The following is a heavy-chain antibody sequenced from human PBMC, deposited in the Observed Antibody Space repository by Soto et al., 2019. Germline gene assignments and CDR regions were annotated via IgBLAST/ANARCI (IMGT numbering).Heavy chain of an antibody. Sequence: AASVKVSCKASGYIFTRYYMQWVRQAPGQGLEWMGTINPSGGSTSYAQKFQGRVTITRDTSTSTVYMELSSLRSEDTAVYYCAREDRGYGSGTYYTDYWGQGTLVTVSS. V-gene: IGHV1-46*01. CDR3: AREDRGYGSGTYYTDY. CDR2: INPSGGST. J-gene: IGHJ4*02. CDR1: GYIFTRYY. D-gene: IGHD3-10*01.